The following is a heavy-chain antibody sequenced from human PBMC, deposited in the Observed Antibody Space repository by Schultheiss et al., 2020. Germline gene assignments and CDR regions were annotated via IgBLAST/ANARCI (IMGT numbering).Heavy chain of an antibody. CDR1: GGFISSSSYY. D-gene: IGHD3-10*01. J-gene: IGHJ6*04. Sequence: SETLPLTCTVSGGFISSSSYYWGWIRQPPGKGLEWIGHIYYSGSTYYNPSLKSRVTISVDTSKSQVSLNLNSVTAADTAVYYCARGSHMVRGVMIPMDVWGGGTTVTVAS. CDR3: ARGSHMVRGVMIPMDV. CDR2: IYYSGST. V-gene: IGHV4-31*03.